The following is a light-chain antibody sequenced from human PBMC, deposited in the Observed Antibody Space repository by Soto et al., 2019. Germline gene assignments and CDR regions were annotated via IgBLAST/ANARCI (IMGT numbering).Light chain of an antibody. CDR2: AAS. Sequence: AIRMTQSPSSFSASTGDRGTITCRASQGISRYFAWYQQKPGKAPKLLIYAASTLQSGVPSRFSGSGSGADVTITISCLQSEDFGTYSCHQYYSYPLTFGPGTKVDIK. CDR3: HQYYSYPLT. CDR1: QGISRY. J-gene: IGKJ3*01. V-gene: IGKV1-8*01.